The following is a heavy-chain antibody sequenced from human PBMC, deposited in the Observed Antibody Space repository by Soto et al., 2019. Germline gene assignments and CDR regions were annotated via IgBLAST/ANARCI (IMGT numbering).Heavy chain of an antibody. V-gene: IGHV5-10-1*01. CDR3: AKQIYDSDTGPNFQYYFDS. CDR2: IDPSDSQT. CDR1: GYSFAGYW. J-gene: IGHJ4*02. D-gene: IGHD3-22*01. Sequence: GESLKISCKGSGYSFAGYWITWVRQKPGKGLEWMGRIDPSDSQTYYSPSFRGHVTISATKSITTVFLQWSSLRASDTAMYYCAKQIYDSDTGPNFQYYFDSWGQGTPVTVSS.